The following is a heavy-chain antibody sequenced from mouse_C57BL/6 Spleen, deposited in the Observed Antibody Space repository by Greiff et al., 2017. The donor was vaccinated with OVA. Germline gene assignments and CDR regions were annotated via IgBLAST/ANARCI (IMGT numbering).Heavy chain of an antibody. V-gene: IGHV1-54*01. Sequence: VQLQQSGAELVRPGTSVKVSCKASGYAFTNYLIEWVKQRPGQGLEWIGVINPGSGGTNYNEKFKGKATLTADKSSSTAYMQLSSLTSEDSAVYFCAREGSMVTTAYFDYWGQGTTLTVSS. CDR1: GYAFTNYL. D-gene: IGHD2-2*01. J-gene: IGHJ2*01. CDR2: INPGSGGT. CDR3: AREGSMVTTAYFDY.